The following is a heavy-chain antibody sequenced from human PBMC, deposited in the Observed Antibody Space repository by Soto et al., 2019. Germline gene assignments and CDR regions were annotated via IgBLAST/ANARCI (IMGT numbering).Heavy chain of an antibody. J-gene: IGHJ4*02. CDR2: ISYDGSNK. Sequence: VQLVESGGGVVQPGRSLRLSCAASGFTFSSYAMHWVRQAPGKGLEWVAVISYDGSNKYYADSVKGRFNIAINNSNNTLNLQMNGLRAEDTAVDYCASTLDYWGQGTLVTVSS. CDR1: GFTFSSYA. CDR3: ASTLDY. V-gene: IGHV3-30-3*01.